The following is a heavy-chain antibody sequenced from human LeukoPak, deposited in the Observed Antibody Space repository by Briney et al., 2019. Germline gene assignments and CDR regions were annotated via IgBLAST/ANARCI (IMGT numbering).Heavy chain of an antibody. V-gene: IGHV3-23*01. Sequence: GGSLRLPHAASGFPYSSNAVMCAPEPPGKAREGVSPLSGSGGYTYHASAVRGRFNISRNISKNSLYLQMNSLRGGDTAVYFCAKPRVLPAADLFSWFDPWGQGALVTLSS. D-gene: IGHD2-2*01. J-gene: IGHJ5*02. CDR1: GFPYSSNA. CDR3: AKPRVLPAADLFSWFDP. CDR2: LSGSGGYT.